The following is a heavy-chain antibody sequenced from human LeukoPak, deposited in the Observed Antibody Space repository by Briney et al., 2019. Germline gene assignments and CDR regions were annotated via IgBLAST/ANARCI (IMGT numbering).Heavy chain of an antibody. Sequence: PGGSLTLSCAASGFTFSSYAMSWVRQAPGKGLEWVSAISGSGGSTYYADSVKGRFTISRDNSKHTMYLQMNSLRAEDTAVYYCANPPTKTYGDPYYFDYWGQGTLVTVSS. CDR2: ISGSGGST. J-gene: IGHJ4*02. CDR3: ANPPTKTYGDPYYFDY. D-gene: IGHD4-17*01. CDR1: GFTFSSYA. V-gene: IGHV3-23*01.